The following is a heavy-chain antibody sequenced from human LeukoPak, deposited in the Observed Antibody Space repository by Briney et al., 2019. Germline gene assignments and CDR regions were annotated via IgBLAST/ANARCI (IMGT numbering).Heavy chain of an antibody. J-gene: IGHJ6*02. CDR3: ARDRGTTLAGMDV. D-gene: IGHD1-7*01. CDR1: GFTVSSNY. V-gene: IGHV3-53*01. CDR2: IYSGGST. Sequence: PGGSLRLSCAASGFTVSSNYMSWVRQAPGKGLEWVSVIYSGGSTYYADSMKGRFTISRDNSKNTLYLQMNSLRAEDTAVYYCARDRGTTLAGMDVWGQGTTVTVSS.